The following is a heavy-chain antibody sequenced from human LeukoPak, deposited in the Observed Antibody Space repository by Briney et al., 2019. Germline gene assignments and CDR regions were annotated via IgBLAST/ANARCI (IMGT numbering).Heavy chain of an antibody. V-gene: IGHV4-30-4*01. CDR1: GGSISSGSYY. CDR3: ARAGTRSSALIAPATFDY. J-gene: IGHJ4*02. D-gene: IGHD3-22*01. CDR2: IYYSGST. Sequence: PSQTLSLTCTVSGGSISSGSYYWSWIRQPPGKGLEWIGYIYYSGSTYYNPSLKSRVTISVDTSKNQFSLKLSSVTAADTAVYYCARAGTRSSALIAPATFDYWGQGTLVTVSS.